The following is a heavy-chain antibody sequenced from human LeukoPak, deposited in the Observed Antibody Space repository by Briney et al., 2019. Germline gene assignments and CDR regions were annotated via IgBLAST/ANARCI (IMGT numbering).Heavy chain of an antibody. J-gene: IGHJ4*02. V-gene: IGHV3-53*01. CDR3: AKNTGQQLDTFDY. CDR1: GFTVSSNY. Sequence: QSGGSLRLSCAASGFTVSSNYMSWVRQAPGKGLEWVSIIYSGGSTFYADSVMGRFTISRDNSKNTLYLQKNSLRAEDTAVYYYAKNTGQQLDTFDYWGQGTLVTVSS. CDR2: IYSGGST. D-gene: IGHD6-13*01.